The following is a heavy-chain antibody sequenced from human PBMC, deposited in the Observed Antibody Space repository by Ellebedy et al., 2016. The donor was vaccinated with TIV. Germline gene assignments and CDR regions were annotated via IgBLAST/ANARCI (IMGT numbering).Heavy chain of an antibody. Sequence: GESLKISXAASGFTFSSYSMNWVRQAPGKGLEWVSYISSSSSTIYYADSVKGRFTISRDNAKNSLYLQMNSLRAEDTAVYYCARERDASWLVAFDIWGQGTMVTVSS. D-gene: IGHD3-22*01. CDR3: ARERDASWLVAFDI. V-gene: IGHV3-48*04. CDR2: ISSSSSTI. J-gene: IGHJ3*02. CDR1: GFTFSSYS.